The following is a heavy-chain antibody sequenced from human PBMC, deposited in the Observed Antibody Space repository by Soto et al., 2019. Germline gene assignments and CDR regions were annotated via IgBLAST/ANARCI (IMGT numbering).Heavy chain of an antibody. V-gene: IGHV4-59*01. J-gene: IGHJ1*01. CDR3: GGRYSGGEYFQH. D-gene: IGHD2-21*01. CDR2: IYCSGST. CDR1: GSTISSYD. Sequence: SETLALTCTVCGSTISSYDWSWIRQPPGKGLEWIGHIYCSGSTDYNPSLKSRVSISVDTSKNQFSLKLSPVTAADTAVYYRGGRYSGGEYFQHWGQGNLVTGSS.